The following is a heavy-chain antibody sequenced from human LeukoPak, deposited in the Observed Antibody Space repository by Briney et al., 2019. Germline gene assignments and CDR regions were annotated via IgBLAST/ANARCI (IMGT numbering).Heavy chain of an antibody. D-gene: IGHD2-2*01. V-gene: IGHV3-15*01. J-gene: IGHJ4*02. CDR2: IKSKTDGGTT. CDR3: TTDFLGCSSTSCRYYFDY. Sequence: RGSLRLSCAASGFTFSNPWMSWGRQAPGKGLERGGRIKSKTDGGTTDYAAPVKGRFTISRDDSKNTLYLQMNSLKTEDTAVYYCTTDFLGCSSTSCRYYFDYWGQGTLVSVSS. CDR1: GFTFSNPW.